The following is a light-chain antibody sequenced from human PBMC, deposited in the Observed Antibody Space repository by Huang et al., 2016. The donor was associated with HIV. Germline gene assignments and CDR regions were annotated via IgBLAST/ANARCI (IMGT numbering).Light chain of an antibody. Sequence: DIQMTQSPSTLSASVGDRCTITCRASQSISSLLAWYQQKPGKAPNRLIYKSSNLKTGAPSRFSGRGSGTEFTLTISSLQPDDFATYFCQQYSTYSWTFGQGTKVEL. CDR3: QQYSTYSWT. V-gene: IGKV1-5*03. J-gene: IGKJ1*01. CDR1: QSISSL. CDR2: KSS.